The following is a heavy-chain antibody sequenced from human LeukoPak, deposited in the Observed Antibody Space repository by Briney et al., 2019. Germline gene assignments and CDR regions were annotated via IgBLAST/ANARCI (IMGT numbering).Heavy chain of an antibody. D-gene: IGHD6-13*01. CDR3: ARDRYSSSRTNFDY. J-gene: IGHJ4*02. V-gene: IGHV4-34*01. Sequence: PSETLSLTCAVCGGSFSGYYWSWIRQPPGKGLEWIGEINHSGSTNYNPSLKSRVTISVDTSKNQFSLELSSVTAADTAVYYCARDRYSSSRTNFDYWGQGTLVTVSS. CDR2: INHSGST. CDR1: GGSFSGYY.